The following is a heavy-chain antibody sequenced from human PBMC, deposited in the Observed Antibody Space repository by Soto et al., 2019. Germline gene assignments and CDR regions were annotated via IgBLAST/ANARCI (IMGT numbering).Heavy chain of an antibody. CDR2: VTGSGSQI. CDR1: GFTISTYA. J-gene: IGHJ5*02. Sequence: LRLSCAASGFTISTYAMTWVRQAPGKGLECVSGVTGSGSQIYYADSVKGRFTISKDNSKNALYLQMSSLREEDTALYYCAKDAVYRDGLWLMDSWGQGTLVTVSS. D-gene: IGHD2-21*01. CDR3: AKDAVYRDGLWLMDS. V-gene: IGHV3-23*01.